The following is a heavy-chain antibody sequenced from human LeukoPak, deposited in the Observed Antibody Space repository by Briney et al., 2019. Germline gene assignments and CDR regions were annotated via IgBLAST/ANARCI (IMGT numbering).Heavy chain of an antibody. D-gene: IGHD1-26*01. J-gene: IGHJ6*03. CDR1: GGSISSYY. CDR3: ARDLSGSSWSYYYYYYMDV. Sequence: SETLSLTCTVSGGSISSYYWSRIRQPAGKGLEWIGRIYTSGSTNYNPSLKSRVTMSVDTSKNQFSLKLSSVTAADTAVYYCARDLSGSSWSYYYYYYMDVWGKGTTVTVSS. V-gene: IGHV4-4*07. CDR2: IYTSGST.